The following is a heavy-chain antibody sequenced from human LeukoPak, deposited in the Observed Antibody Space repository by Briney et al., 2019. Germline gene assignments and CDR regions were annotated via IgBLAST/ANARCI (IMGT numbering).Heavy chain of an antibody. CDR2: ISGTGTDI. CDR1: RFTFSTYS. J-gene: IGHJ3*02. Sequence: GGSLRLSCAASRFTFSTYSMNWVRQAPGRGLEWVSYISGTGTDIYYRDSVKGRFTISRDNAKNSLFLHMTNLRAEDMAVYYCVRNDGDNAFDIWGQGTMVTVSS. D-gene: IGHD4-17*01. CDR3: VRNDGDNAFDI. V-gene: IGHV3-48*01.